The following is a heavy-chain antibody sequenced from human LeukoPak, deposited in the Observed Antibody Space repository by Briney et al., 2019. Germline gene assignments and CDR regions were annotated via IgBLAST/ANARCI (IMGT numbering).Heavy chain of an antibody. Sequence: GASVKVSCKASGYTFTGYYMHWARQAPGQGLEWMGWINPNSGGTNYAQKFQGRVTMTRDTSISTAYMELSRLRSDDTAVYYCARKSETRYDSSGYYYDYWGQGTLVTVSS. D-gene: IGHD3-22*01. V-gene: IGHV1-2*02. J-gene: IGHJ4*02. CDR1: GYTFTGYY. CDR2: INPNSGGT. CDR3: ARKSETRYDSSGYYYDY.